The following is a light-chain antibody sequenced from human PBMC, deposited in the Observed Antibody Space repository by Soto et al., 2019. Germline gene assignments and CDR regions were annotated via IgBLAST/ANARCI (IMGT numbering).Light chain of an antibody. J-gene: IGKJ1*01. CDR3: QQYNNWPRT. CDR1: QSVSSD. Sequence: EIVMTQSPATLSVSPGERATLSCRASQSVSSDLAWYHQKPGQAPRLLIYGASTRATGIPARFSGSGSGTEFTLTINSLQSEDFGVYYCQQYNNWPRTFGQGTKVDI. CDR2: GAS. V-gene: IGKV3-15*01.